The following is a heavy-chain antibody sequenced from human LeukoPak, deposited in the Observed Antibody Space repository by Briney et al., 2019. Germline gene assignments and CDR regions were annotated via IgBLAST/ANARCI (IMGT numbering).Heavy chain of an antibody. V-gene: IGHV1-8*01. Sequence: ASVKVSCKASGYTFTSYDINWVRQATGQGLEWMGWMNPNSGNTGYAQKFQGRVTMTRNTSISTAYMELSSLRSEDTAVYYCTRSYYYDSGFDYWGQGTLVTVSS. CDR2: MNPNSGNT. CDR1: GYTFTSYD. J-gene: IGHJ4*02. D-gene: IGHD3-22*01. CDR3: TRSYYYDSGFDY.